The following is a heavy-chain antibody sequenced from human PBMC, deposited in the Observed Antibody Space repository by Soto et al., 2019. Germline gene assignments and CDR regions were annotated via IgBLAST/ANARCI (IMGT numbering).Heavy chain of an antibody. CDR3: TKDKHSYGMDV. J-gene: IGHJ6*02. CDR1: GVTCSSFF. Sequence: GGSLRLSCTAAGVTCSSFFMNWVRQAPGKGPEWVSGIDTSGGVTKYADSVKGRFTISRDNSKNTLYLQMNSLRAEDTALYYCTKDKHSYGMDVWGQGTTVTVSS. V-gene: IGHV3-23*01. CDR2: IDTSGGVT.